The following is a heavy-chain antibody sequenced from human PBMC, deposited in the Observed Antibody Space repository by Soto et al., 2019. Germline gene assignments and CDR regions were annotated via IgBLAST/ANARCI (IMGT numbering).Heavy chain of an antibody. CDR2: ITGGGST. D-gene: IGHD1-1*01. J-gene: IGHJ3*02. V-gene: IGHV3-23*01. CDR3: ARVERGTATTVVDAFDI. CDR1: GFTFSSYA. Sequence: GGSLRLSCTASGFTFSSYAMSWVRQAPGKGLEWVSSITGGGSTFYADSVKGRFSISRDNSRNTLFLQMNSLRAEDTAVYFCARVERGTATTVVDAFDIWGPGTMGTVSS.